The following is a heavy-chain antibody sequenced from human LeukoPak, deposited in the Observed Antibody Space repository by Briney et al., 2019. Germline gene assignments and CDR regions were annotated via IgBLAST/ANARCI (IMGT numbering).Heavy chain of an antibody. CDR1: GGPISSYY. CDR2: INHSGST. CDR3: ARATVTQFRPFDY. V-gene: IGHV4-34*01. D-gene: IGHD4-11*01. J-gene: IGHJ4*02. Sequence: SETLSLTCTVSGGPISSYYWSWIRQPPGKGLEWIGEINHSGSTNYNPSLKSRVTISVDTSKNQFSLKLSSVTAADTAVYYCARATVTQFRPFDYWGQGTLVTVSS.